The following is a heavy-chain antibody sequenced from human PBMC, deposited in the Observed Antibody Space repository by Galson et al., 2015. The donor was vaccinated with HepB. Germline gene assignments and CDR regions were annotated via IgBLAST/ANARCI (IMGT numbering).Heavy chain of an antibody. CDR2: ISSSSSYI. J-gene: IGHJ3*02. CDR3: AREPVRGVIFFIDAFDI. Sequence: SLRLSCAAPGFTFSSYSMNWVRQAPGKGLEWVSSISSSSSYIYYADSVKGRFTISRDNAKNSLYLQMNSLRAEDTAVYYCAREPVRGVIFFIDAFDIWGQGTMVTVSS. V-gene: IGHV3-21*01. CDR1: GFTFSSYS. D-gene: IGHD3-10*01.